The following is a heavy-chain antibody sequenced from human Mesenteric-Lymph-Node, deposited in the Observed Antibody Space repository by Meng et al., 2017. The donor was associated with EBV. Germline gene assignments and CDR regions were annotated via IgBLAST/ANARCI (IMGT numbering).Heavy chain of an antibody. D-gene: IGHD4-17*01. Sequence: QVVHSGAEVKKPGASLKVSCKASGYTFIGYYIHWVRQAPGQGLEWMGRINPNRGDTNYAQRFQGRVTMTRDTSISTAYMELSPLRSDDTAVYFCARGPMTTVTMDDYWGQGTLVTVSS. CDR3: ARGPMTTVTMDDY. CDR2: INPNRGDT. V-gene: IGHV1-2*06. CDR1: GYTFIGYY. J-gene: IGHJ4*02.